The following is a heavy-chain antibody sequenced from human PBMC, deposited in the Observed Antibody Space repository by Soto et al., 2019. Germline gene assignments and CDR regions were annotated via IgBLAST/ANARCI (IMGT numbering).Heavy chain of an antibody. D-gene: IGHD6-13*01. CDR2: IKSKTDGGTT. J-gene: IGHJ6*02. Sequence: GGSLRLSCAASGFTFSNAWMNWVRQAPGKGLEWVGRIKSKTDGGTTDYAAPVKGRFTISREDSKTTLYLQMNSLKTEDTAVYYCTTRHPWYSSSFYYGMDVWGQGTTVTVSS. V-gene: IGHV3-15*07. CDR1: GFTFSNAW. CDR3: TTRHPWYSSSFYYGMDV.